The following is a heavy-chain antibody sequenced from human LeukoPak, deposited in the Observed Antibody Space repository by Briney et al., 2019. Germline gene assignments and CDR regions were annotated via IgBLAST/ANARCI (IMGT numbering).Heavy chain of an antibody. J-gene: IGHJ4*02. CDR1: GFTFSGYA. Sequence: GGSLRLSCTASGFTFSGYAMSWVRQAPGKGLEWVSAINGGGGSTYYTDSVKGRFTISRDNSQNTVYLQMNSPRAEDTAVYYCGKTTTGYSSGRNPAWPVDYWGQGTLVTVSS. V-gene: IGHV3-23*01. CDR2: INGGGGST. CDR3: GKTTTGYSSGRNPAWPVDY. D-gene: IGHD6-19*01.